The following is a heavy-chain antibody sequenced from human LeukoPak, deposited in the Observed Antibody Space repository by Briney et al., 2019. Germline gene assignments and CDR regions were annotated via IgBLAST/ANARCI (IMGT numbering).Heavy chain of an antibody. V-gene: IGHV4-4*09. CDR3: ANSYDGKIVPFDN. Sequence: PSETLSLTCTVPAASISNSFWNWVRQPPGKWLEWIAYIHTNGSTNYNPAFKSRVTLSVDTSKSQFSLRLNSVTASDTAVYYCANSYDGKIVPFDNWGQGTLVTVSS. CDR1: AASISNSF. CDR2: IHTNGST. D-gene: IGHD4-23*01. J-gene: IGHJ4*02.